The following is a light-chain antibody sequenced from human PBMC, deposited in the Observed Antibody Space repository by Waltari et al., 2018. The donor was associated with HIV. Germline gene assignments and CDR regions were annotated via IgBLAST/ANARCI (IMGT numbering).Light chain of an antibody. CDR2: AAT. CDR3: QQSYSTPPYT. J-gene: IGKJ2*01. Sequence: DIQMTQSPLALSSSVGDRVTITCRASQNIGNYVNWYRQKVGEAPEPLVFAATSLQHGVPSRFSASGSGTDFTRTIAGLEPEDFAMYFCQQSYSTPPYTFGQGT. CDR1: QNIGNY. V-gene: IGKV1-39*01.